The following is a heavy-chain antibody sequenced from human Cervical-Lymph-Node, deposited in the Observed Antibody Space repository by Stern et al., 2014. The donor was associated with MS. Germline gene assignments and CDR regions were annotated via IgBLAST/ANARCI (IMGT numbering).Heavy chain of an antibody. D-gene: IGHD4-17*01. CDR3: LKATVTSLRDY. CDR1: GFTFSSYA. V-gene: IGHV3-23*04. Sequence: ERQLEESGGGLVKPGGSLRLSCAASGFTFSSYAMSWFRQAPGKGLEWVSSISGSGGSTYYAVSVKGGFTITRDHSKNSLYLQMNSLRGEDTPVYCCLKATVTSLRDYWGQGTLVTVSS. J-gene: IGHJ4*02. CDR2: ISGSGGST.